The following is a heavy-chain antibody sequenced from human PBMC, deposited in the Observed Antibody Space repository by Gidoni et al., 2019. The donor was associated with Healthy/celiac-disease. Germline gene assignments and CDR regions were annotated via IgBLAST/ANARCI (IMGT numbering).Heavy chain of an antibody. J-gene: IGHJ6*02. V-gene: IGHV3-30-3*01. CDR1: GFPFSSSA. D-gene: IGHD4-4*01. CDR3: ARDPGPLTVTTKGYYYYGMDV. CDR2: ISYDGSNK. Sequence: QVQLVESGGGVVQPGMSVRLSCAASGFPFSSSAMHGVRQAPGKGLEWVAVISYDGSNKYYADSVKGRFTISRDNSKNTLYLQMNSLRAEDTAVYYCARDPGPLTVTTKGYYYYGMDVWGQGTTVTVSS.